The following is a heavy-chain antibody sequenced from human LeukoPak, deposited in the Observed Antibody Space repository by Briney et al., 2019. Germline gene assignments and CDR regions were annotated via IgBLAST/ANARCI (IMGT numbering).Heavy chain of an antibody. Sequence: QPGGSLRLSCAASGFTFGSYGMSRVRQAPGKGLEWVSFISPSGDRTSNADSVEGRFTISRDNPRDTLYLQMNSLRDEDTAGYYCAIMHGYYDGSGYWVQWGQGTLVTVSS. CDR1: GFTFGSYG. J-gene: IGHJ4*02. CDR3: AIMHGYYDGSGYWVQ. CDR2: ISPSGDRT. D-gene: IGHD3-22*01. V-gene: IGHV3-23*01.